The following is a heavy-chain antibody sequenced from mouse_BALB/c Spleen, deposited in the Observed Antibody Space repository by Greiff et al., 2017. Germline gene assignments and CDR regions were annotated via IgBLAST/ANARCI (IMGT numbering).Heavy chain of an antibody. CDR3: ARSCITSGVLDY. V-gene: IGHV5-17*02. D-gene: IGHD1-1*01. CDR2: ISSGSSTI. J-gene: IGHJ2*01. CDR1: GFTFSSFG. Sequence: DVMLVESGGGLVQPGGSRKLSCAASGFTFSSFGMHWVRQAPEKGLEWVAYISSGSSTIYYADTVKGRFTISRDNPKNTLFLQMTSLRAEDTAMYYCARSCITSGVLDYWGQGTTLTVAS.